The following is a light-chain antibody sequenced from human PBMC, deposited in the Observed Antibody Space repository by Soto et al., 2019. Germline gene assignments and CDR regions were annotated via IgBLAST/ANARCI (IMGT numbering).Light chain of an antibody. V-gene: IGKV3D-15*01. J-gene: IGKJ1*01. CDR3: QPYSNWPPWT. Sequence: IVMTQSPATLSVSPGQRATLSCRASQSVSTNLAWSQQKPGQAPRLLIYGASTRAEGIPARFSGSGPGTEFTLTISGLQSDDFAVYYCQPYSNWPPWTFGQGTRVDFK. CDR2: GAS. CDR1: QSVSTN.